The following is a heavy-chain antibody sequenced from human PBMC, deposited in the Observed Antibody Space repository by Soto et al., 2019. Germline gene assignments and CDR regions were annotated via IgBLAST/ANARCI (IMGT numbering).Heavy chain of an antibody. CDR3: ARQIVDTAMVGNNWFDP. CDR2: IYYSGST. V-gene: IGHV4-39*01. Sequence: SETLSLTCTVSGGSISSSSYYWGWIRQPPGKGLEWIGSIYYSGSTYYNPSLKSRVTISVDTSKNQFSLKLSSVTAADTAVYYCARQIVDTAMVGNNWFDPWGQGTLVTVSS. J-gene: IGHJ5*02. CDR1: GGSISSSSYY. D-gene: IGHD5-18*01.